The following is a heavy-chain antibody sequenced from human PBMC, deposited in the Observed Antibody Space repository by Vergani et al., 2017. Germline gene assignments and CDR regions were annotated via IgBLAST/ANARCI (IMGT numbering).Heavy chain of an antibody. D-gene: IGHD3-10*01. CDR3: ARQNPYGSAHVDF. J-gene: IGHJ4*02. CDR2: VHRNGNT. V-gene: IGHV4-38-2*01. CDR1: GYSVGSGYY. Sequence: QLQESGPGLVKPSETPSLNCAVSGYSVGSGYYWGWIRQPPGRGLEWIGCVHRNGNTYYTSSLRSRATISRDTSKNQFSLRLTSVTAADTAVYYCARQNPYGSAHVDFWGRGVLVTVSA.